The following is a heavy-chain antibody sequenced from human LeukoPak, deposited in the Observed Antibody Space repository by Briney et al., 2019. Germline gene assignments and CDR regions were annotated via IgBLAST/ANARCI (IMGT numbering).Heavy chain of an antibody. V-gene: IGHV3-21*01. Sequence: PVGSLRLSCAASGFTFSSYSMNWVRQAPGKGLEWVSSISSSSSYIYYADSVKGRFTISRDNAKNSLYLQMNSLRAEDTAVYYCARTTGGSSITMVPWMPDDAFDIWGQGTMVTVSS. CDR1: GFTFSSYS. D-gene: IGHD3-10*01. J-gene: IGHJ3*02. CDR3: ARTTGGSSITMVPWMPDDAFDI. CDR2: ISSSSSYI.